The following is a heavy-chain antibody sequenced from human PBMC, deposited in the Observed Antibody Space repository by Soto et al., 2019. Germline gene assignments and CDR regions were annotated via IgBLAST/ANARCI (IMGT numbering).Heavy chain of an antibody. D-gene: IGHD3-10*01. CDR2: ISAYNGNT. J-gene: IGHJ6*02. Sequence: ASVKVSCKASGYTFTSYGISWVRQAPGQGLEWMGWISAYNGNTNYAQKLQGRVTMTTDTSTSTAYMELRSLRSDDTAVYYCARPGPRVVRGVEYYYGMDVWGQGTTVTVSS. V-gene: IGHV1-18*01. CDR3: ARPGPRVVRGVEYYYGMDV. CDR1: GYTFTSYG.